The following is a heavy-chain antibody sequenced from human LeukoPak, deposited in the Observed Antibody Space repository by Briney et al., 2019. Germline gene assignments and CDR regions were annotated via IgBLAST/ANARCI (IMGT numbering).Heavy chain of an antibody. CDR1: GYTFTNHH. D-gene: IGHD5-18*01. Sequence: GASVKVSCKASGYTFTNHHIHWVGQATGQGLEWMGWMNPNSGNTGYAQKFQGRVTMTRNTSISTAYMELSSLRSEDTAVYYCARELRYSYLYNWFDPWGQGTLVTVSS. CDR3: ARELRYSYLYNWFDP. CDR2: MNPNSGNT. J-gene: IGHJ5*02. V-gene: IGHV1-8*01.